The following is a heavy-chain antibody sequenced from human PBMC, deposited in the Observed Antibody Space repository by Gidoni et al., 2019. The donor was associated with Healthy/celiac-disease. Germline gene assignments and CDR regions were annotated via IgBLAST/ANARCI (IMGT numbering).Heavy chain of an antibody. CDR1: GFTFSSYA. D-gene: IGHD5-18*01. CDR3: AKAGRIQLWLVPDY. Sequence: EVQLLESGGGLVQTGGSLRLSCAAAGFTFSSYAMSWVRQAPGKGLEVVSAISGSGGSPYYADSVKGRFTISRDNSKNTLYLQMNSLRAEDTAVYYCAKAGRIQLWLVPDYWGQGTLVTVSS. J-gene: IGHJ4*02. CDR2: ISGSGGSP. V-gene: IGHV3-23*01.